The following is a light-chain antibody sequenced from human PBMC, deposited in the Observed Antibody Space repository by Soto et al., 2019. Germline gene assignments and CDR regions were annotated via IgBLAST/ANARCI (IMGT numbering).Light chain of an antibody. J-gene: IGKJ4*01. V-gene: IGKV4-1*01. CDR1: HIVLHSSNNKNY. Sequence: DIVITQSPDSRAVSLGEMARVRCECSHIVLHSSNNKNYLAWYQQKPGQPPKLLIYWASTRESGVPDRFSGSGSGTDFTLTISSLQAEHVAVYYCQQYYSTPPLTFGGGTKVDIK. CDR2: WAS. CDR3: QQYYSTPPLT.